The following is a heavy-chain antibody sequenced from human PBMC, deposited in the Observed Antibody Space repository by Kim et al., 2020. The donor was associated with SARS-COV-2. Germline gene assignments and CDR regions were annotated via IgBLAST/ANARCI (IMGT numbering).Heavy chain of an antibody. J-gene: IGHJ1*01. CDR3: NIVVVMSGYFQH. Sequence: EYAASVKGRFTISRDDSKSIAYLQMNSLKTEDTAVYYCNIVVVMSGYFQHWGQGTLVTVSS. V-gene: IGHV3-49*02. D-gene: IGHD3-22*01.